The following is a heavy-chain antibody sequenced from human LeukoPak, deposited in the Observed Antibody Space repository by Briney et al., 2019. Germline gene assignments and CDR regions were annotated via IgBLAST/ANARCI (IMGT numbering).Heavy chain of an antibody. CDR1: GFTFSNYA. D-gene: IGHD1-26*01. J-gene: IGHJ4*02. CDR3: ATRGAEVGATVARGDY. CDR2: LRGSSCST. V-gene: IGHV3-23*01. Sequence: GSLRLSCAASGFTFSNYAISLVRQAPAQGLESVSALRGSSCSTYYADPVTGRFTTSRDNSKKTMYLQMNSLRAEDTAVYYCATRGAEVGATVARGDYWGQGTLVTVSS.